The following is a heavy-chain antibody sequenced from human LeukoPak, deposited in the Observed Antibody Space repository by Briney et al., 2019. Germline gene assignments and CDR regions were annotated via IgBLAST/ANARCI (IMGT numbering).Heavy chain of an antibody. J-gene: IGHJ4*02. D-gene: IGHD2-8*01. CDR3: ARETMLEKGFDY. Sequence: SETLSLTCTVSGGSISSYYWNWIRQPPGKGLEWIGYIYYSGSTNYSPSLKSRVTIFVDTSKNQFSLKLSSVTAADTAVYYCARETMLEKGFDYWGQGIRVTVSS. CDR1: GGSISSYY. V-gene: IGHV4-59*01. CDR2: IYYSGST.